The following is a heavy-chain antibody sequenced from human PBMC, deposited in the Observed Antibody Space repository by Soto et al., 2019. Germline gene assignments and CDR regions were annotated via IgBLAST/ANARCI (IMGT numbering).Heavy chain of an antibody. CDR2: IYSGGST. V-gene: IGHV3-53*01. J-gene: IGHJ3*02. Sequence: GGSLRLSCAASGFTVSGNYMSWVRQAPGKGLEWVSVIYSGGSTYYADSVKGRFTISRDNSKNTLYLQMNSLRAEDTAVYYCARELRGPRIAARQVPDDFDIWGQGTMVTVSS. D-gene: IGHD6-6*01. CDR3: ARELRGPRIAARQVPDDFDI. CDR1: GFTVSGNY.